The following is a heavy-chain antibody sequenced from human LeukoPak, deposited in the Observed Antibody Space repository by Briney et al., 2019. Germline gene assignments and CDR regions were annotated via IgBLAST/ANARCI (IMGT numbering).Heavy chain of an antibody. D-gene: IGHD3-10*01. Sequence: SGTLSLTCTVSGVSISSTSYYWGWIRQTPGKGLEWIGSIYYSGTTYYNPSLKSRVTISVDTSKNQFSLKLRSVTAADTAVFYCAGLGDYYVSGTYYFDSWGPGTLVTVSS. CDR1: GVSISSTSYY. V-gene: IGHV4-39*01. J-gene: IGHJ4*02. CDR3: AGLGDYYVSGTYYFDS. CDR2: IYYSGTT.